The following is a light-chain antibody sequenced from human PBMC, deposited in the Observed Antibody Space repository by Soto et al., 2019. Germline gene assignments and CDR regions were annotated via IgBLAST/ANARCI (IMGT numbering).Light chain of an antibody. V-gene: IGKV1-39*01. Sequence: DIQMTQSPSSLSASLGDRVTITCRASQNIKKYLNWYQQKPGKHPNLLIYSASSLQVGLPSRFSGSGSGTDFTLTISSLQHEDYETYYCQQSFGTPLTLGGGTKVDIK. J-gene: IGKJ4*01. CDR2: SAS. CDR3: QQSFGTPLT. CDR1: QNIKKY.